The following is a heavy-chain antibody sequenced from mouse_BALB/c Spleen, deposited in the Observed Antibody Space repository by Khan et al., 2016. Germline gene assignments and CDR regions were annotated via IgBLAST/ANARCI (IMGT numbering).Heavy chain of an antibody. D-gene: IGHD2-2*01. CDR3: ARDGYDGWFAY. CDR2: ISYAGYN. V-gene: IGHV3-6*02. J-gene: IGHJ3*01. CDR1: GYSITSGYF. Sequence: EVQLQESGPGLVKPSQSLSLTCSVTGYSITSGYFWNWIRQFPGNKLEWMGYISYAGYNDYNPSLRNRISITRDTSKNQFFLKLNSVTTEETATYFCARDGYDGWFAYWGEGTLVTVAA.